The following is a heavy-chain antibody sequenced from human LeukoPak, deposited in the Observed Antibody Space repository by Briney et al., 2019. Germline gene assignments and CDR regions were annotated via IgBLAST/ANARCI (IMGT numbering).Heavy chain of an antibody. V-gene: IGHV3-72*01. CDR2: IRNKANSYTT. J-gene: IGHJ6*02. Sequence: PGGSLRLSCAASGFTFSDHYMDWVRQAPGKGLEWVGRIRNKANSYTTEYAASVKGRFTISRDDSKNSLYLQMNSLKTGDTAVYYCARVLWVQNYYYGMDVWGQGTTVTVSS. D-gene: IGHD3-16*01. CDR1: GFTFSDHY. CDR3: ARVLWVQNYYYGMDV.